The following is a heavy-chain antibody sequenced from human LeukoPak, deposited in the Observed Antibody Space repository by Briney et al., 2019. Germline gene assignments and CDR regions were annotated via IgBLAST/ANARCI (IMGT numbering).Heavy chain of an antibody. CDR3: AKSGGGSYSFQH. CDR2: IYYSGST. J-gene: IGHJ1*01. Sequence: SQTLSLTCTVSGDSISSADYYWSWIRQHPGKGLEWIGYIYYSGSTYYNPSLKSRVTISVDTSKNQFSLKLSSVTAADTAVYYCAKSGGGSYSFQHWGQGTQVTVSS. V-gene: IGHV4-31*03. CDR1: GDSISSADYY. D-gene: IGHD1-26*01.